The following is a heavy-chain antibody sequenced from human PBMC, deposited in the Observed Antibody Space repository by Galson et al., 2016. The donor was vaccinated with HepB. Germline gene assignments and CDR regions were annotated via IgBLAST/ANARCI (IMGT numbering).Heavy chain of an antibody. CDR2: TYHTSNWYS. D-gene: IGHD2-15*01. V-gene: IGHV6-1*01. CDR3: ARGHLVVPFSFYFDY. J-gene: IGHJ4*02. Sequence: AISGDSVSSKSAAWNWIRHSPSRGLEWLGRTYHTSNWYSDYAVSVKSRITINPDTSKNQFSLQLNSVTPEDTAVYYCARGHLVVPFSFYFDYWGQGSLVNVSS. CDR1: GDSVSSKSAA.